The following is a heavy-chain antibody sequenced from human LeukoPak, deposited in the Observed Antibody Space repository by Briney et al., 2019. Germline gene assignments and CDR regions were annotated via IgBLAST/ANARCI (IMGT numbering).Heavy chain of an antibody. D-gene: IGHD3-9*01. CDR1: GRSISSSSYY. CDR2: IHYSGST. Sequence: PSETLSLTCTVSGRSISSSSYYWGWIRQPPGKGLEWIGSIHYSGSTYYNPSLKSRVTISGDTSKKQFSLMLSSVTAADTAVYYCARGHYDILTGYYLDYWGQGTLVTVSS. V-gene: IGHV4-39*07. CDR3: ARGHYDILTGYYLDY. J-gene: IGHJ4*02.